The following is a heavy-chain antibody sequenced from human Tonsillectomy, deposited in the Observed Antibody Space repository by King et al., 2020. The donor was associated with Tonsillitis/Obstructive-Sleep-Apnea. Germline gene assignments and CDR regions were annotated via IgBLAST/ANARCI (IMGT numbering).Heavy chain of an antibody. D-gene: IGHD2-2*01. J-gene: IGHJ5*02. CDR1: GYSFTSYW. CDR2: IDPSDSYT. V-gene: IGHV5-10-1*03. Sequence: VQLVESGAEVKKPGESLRISCKGSGYSFTSYWISWVRQMPGKGLEWMARIDPSDSYTNYSPSFQGHVTISADKSISTAYLQWSSLKASDTAMYYCARSDCSSTSFSQGGWFDPWGQGTLVTVSS. CDR3: ARSDCSSTSFSQGGWFDP.